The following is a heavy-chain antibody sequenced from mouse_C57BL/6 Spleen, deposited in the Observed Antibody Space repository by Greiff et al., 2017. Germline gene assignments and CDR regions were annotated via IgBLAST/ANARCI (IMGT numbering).Heavy chain of an antibody. J-gene: IGHJ4*01. CDR3: ASPLIYYDYEYYAMDY. V-gene: IGHV1-76*01. CDR1: GYTFTDYY. Sequence: QVQLQQSGAELVRPGASVKLSCKASGYTFTDYYINWVKQRPGQGLEWIARIYPGSGNTYYNEKFKGKATLTAEKSSSTAYMQLSSLTSEDSAVYCCASPLIYYDYEYYAMDYWGQGTSVTVSS. CDR2: IYPGSGNT. D-gene: IGHD2-4*01.